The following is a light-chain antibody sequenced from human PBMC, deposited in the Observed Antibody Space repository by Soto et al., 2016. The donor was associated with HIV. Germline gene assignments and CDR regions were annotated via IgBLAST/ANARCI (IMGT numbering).Light chain of an antibody. V-gene: IGLV3-21*03. CDR2: DDS. Sequence: YVLTQPPSVSVAPGKTARITCGGNNIGTKSVHWYQQKPGQAPVLVVYDDSDRPSGIPERFSGSNSGSAATLTISRVEAGDEADYYCQVWHSGIENYVFGPGTKVTVL. J-gene: IGLJ1*01. CDR3: QVWHSGIENYV. CDR1: NIGTKS.